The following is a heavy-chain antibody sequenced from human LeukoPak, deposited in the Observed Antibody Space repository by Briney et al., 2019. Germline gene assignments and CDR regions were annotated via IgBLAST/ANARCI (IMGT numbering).Heavy chain of an antibody. Sequence: PGGSLRLSCAASGFTFSSYAMSWVRQAPGKGLEWVSAIGGSGGSPYYADSVKGRFTISRDNSKNTLYLQMNSLRAEDTAVYYCATDYDILTGRDAFDIWGQGTMVTVSS. V-gene: IGHV3-23*01. CDR2: IGGSGGSP. CDR1: GFTFSSYA. CDR3: ATDYDILTGRDAFDI. D-gene: IGHD3-9*01. J-gene: IGHJ3*02.